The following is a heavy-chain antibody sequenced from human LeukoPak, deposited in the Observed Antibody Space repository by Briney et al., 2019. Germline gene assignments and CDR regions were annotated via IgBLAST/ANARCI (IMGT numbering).Heavy chain of an antibody. CDR1: GGSISSYY. D-gene: IGHD2-21*02. Sequence: SETLSLTCTVSGGSISSYYWSWIRQPPGKGLEWIGSIYHSGSTYYNPSLKSRVTIPVDTSRNQFSLKLSSVTAADTAVYYCARDDPKGVTIFDYWGQGTLVTVSS. J-gene: IGHJ4*02. V-gene: IGHV4-59*12. CDR3: ARDDPKGVTIFDY. CDR2: IYHSGST.